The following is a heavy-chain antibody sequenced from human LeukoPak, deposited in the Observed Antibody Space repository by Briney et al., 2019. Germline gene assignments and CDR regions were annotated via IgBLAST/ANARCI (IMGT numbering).Heavy chain of an antibody. Sequence: GGSLTLSCPASGFTFSSYWMHWVRQVPGKGLVWVSRINSDGSSTSYADSVKGRFTISRDNAKNTLYVQMNSLRAEDTAVYYCSTGSGRAFDIWGRGTMVTVSS. CDR1: GFTFSSYW. CDR2: INSDGSST. CDR3: STGSGRAFDI. J-gene: IGHJ3*02. V-gene: IGHV3-74*01. D-gene: IGHD3-10*01.